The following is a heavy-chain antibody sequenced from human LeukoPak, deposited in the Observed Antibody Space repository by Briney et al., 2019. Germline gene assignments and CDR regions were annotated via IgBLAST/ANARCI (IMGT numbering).Heavy chain of an antibody. CDR2: ISGSGGST. J-gene: IGHJ4*02. CDR3: AGALLGGDWGGYYFDY. V-gene: IGHV3-23*01. CDR1: GFTFSSYA. D-gene: IGHD2-21*02. Sequence: PGGSLRLSCAASGFTFSSYAMSWVRQAPGKGLEWVSAISGSGGSTYYAHSVKGRFTISRDNSKNTLYLQMNSLRAEDTAVYYCAGALLGGDWGGYYFDYWGQGTLVTVSS.